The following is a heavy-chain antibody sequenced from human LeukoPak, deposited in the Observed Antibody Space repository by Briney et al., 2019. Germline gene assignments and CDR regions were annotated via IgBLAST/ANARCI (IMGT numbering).Heavy chain of an antibody. D-gene: IGHD3-22*01. Sequence: SETLSLTCTVSGGSISSYYWSWIRQPPGKGLEWIGNIYDSGSTNYNPSLKSRLTISVDTSKNQCSLKLSSVTAADTAVYYCARDTRSYDSSGYHFVDFWGQGTLVTVSS. CDR1: GGSISSYY. CDR2: IYDSGST. J-gene: IGHJ4*02. CDR3: ARDTRSYDSSGYHFVDF. V-gene: IGHV4-59*01.